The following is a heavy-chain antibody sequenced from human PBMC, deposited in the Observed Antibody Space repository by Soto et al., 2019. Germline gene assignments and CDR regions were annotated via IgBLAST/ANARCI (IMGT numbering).Heavy chain of an antibody. CDR1: GYTFTSYA. D-gene: IGHD2-21*02. J-gene: IGHJ4*02. V-gene: IGHV1-3*05. CDR3: ARSIVMVTALAY. CDR2: INAGNGNT. Sequence: QVQLVQSGAEEKKPGASVKVSCKASGYTFTSYAMHWVRQAPGQRLEWMGWINAGNGNTKYSQKFQGRVTITRDTSASTAYMERISLRSEDTAVYYCARSIVMVTALAYWGQGALVTVSS.